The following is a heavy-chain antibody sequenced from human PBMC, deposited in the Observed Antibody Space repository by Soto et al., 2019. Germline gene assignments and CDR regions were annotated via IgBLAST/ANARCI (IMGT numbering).Heavy chain of an antibody. V-gene: IGHV4-31*03. CDR1: GGSISSGGYY. J-gene: IGHJ6*03. CDR2: IYYSGST. Sequence: QVQLQESGPGLVKPSQTLSLTCTVSGGSISSGGYYWSWIRQHPGKGLEWIGYIYYSGSTYYNPSLKSRVTISVDTSKNQFSLKLSSVTAADTAVYYCAREGPDIVVVPAALGDYYYYYMDVWGKGTTVTVSS. D-gene: IGHD2-2*01. CDR3: AREGPDIVVVPAALGDYYYYYMDV.